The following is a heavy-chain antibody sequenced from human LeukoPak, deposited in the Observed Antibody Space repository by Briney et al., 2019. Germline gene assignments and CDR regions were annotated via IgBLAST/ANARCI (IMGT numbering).Heavy chain of an antibody. CDR3: ARGGWLQSPDMIFAY. CDR1: GGSISSYY. V-gene: IGHV4-59*01. CDR2: LYYSGSGST. Sequence: SETLSLTCTVSGGSISSYYWSWIRQPPGKGLEWIGYLYYSGSGSTNYNPSLKSRVTISIDTSKKQFSLKLSSVTSADTAVYYCARGGWLQSPDMIFAYWGQGTLVTVSS. J-gene: IGHJ4*02. D-gene: IGHD5-24*01.